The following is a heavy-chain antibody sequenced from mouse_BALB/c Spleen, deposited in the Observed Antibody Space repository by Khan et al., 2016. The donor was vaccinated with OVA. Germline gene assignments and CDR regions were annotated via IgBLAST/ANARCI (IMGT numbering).Heavy chain of an antibody. CDR2: INPHIGET. Sequence: EVQLQQSGPELVRPGASVKISCTASGYSFTGYFMNWVMQSHGKSLEWIGRINPHIGETFYNQRFKDKATLTVDDSSHTAYMEIRSLASEDAAVYYSARIYRSDFDYWGQGTTLTVAS. J-gene: IGHJ2*01. D-gene: IGHD6-1*01. V-gene: IGHV1-20*02. CDR1: GYSFTGYF. CDR3: ARIYRSDFDY.